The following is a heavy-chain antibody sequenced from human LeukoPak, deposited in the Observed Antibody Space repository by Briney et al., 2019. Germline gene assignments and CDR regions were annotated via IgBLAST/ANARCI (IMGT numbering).Heavy chain of an antibody. J-gene: IGHJ4*02. CDR2: ISAYNGNT. CDR3: ARDPVGRAFWDILTGYDHFDY. D-gene: IGHD3-9*01. V-gene: IGHV1-18*01. CDR1: GYTFTSYG. Sequence: ASVKVSCKASGYTFTSYGISWVRQAPGQGLEWMGWISAYNGNTNYAQKLQGRVTMTTDTSTSTAYMELRSLRSDDTAVYYCARDPVGRAFWDILTGYDHFDYWGQGTLVTVSS.